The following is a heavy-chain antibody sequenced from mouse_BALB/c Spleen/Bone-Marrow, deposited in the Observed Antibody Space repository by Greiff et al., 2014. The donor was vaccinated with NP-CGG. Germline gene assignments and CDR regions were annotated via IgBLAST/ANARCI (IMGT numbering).Heavy chain of an antibody. V-gene: IGHV1-14*01. Sequence: EVQLQQSGPELVKPGASVKMSCKASGYTFTSYVMHWVKQKPGQGLEWIGYINPYNDGTTYNEEFKGKATLTSDKSSSTAYMELSSLTSEDSAVYYCARGNYYDYDYFDYWGQGTTLTVSS. CDR3: ARGNYYDYDYFDY. CDR2: INPYNDGT. J-gene: IGHJ2*01. D-gene: IGHD2-4*01. CDR1: GYTFTSYV.